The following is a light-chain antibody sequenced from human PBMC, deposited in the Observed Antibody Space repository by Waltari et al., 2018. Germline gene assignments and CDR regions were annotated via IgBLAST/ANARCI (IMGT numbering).Light chain of an antibody. J-gene: IGKJ2*01. CDR3: QQRSNWRT. V-gene: IGKV3-11*01. CDR2: DAS. Sequence: EIVLTLSFATLSLSPGERDTLSCRASQSVSSYLAWYQQKPGQAPRLLIYDASNRATGIPARFSGSGSGTDFTLTISSLEPEDFAVYYCQQRSNWRTFGQGTKLEIK. CDR1: QSVSSY.